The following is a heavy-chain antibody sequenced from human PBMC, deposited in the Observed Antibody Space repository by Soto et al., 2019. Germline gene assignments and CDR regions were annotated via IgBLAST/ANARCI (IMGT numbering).Heavy chain of an antibody. CDR1: GFTFSSSW. J-gene: IGHJ5*02. CDR2: INSDGSST. Sequence: PGGSLRLSCAASGFTFSSSWMHWVRQAPGKGLVWVSRINSDGSSTSYADSVKGRFTISRDNAKNTLYLQMNSLRAEDTAVYYCERDGSIAARPTWGQGTLVTVSS. D-gene: IGHD6-6*01. CDR3: ERDGSIAARPT. V-gene: IGHV3-74*01.